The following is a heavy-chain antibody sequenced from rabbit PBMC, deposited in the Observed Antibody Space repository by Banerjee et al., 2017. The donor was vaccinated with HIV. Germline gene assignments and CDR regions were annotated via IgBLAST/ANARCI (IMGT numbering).Heavy chain of an antibody. D-gene: IGHD6-1*01. CDR1: EFSFSSNYY. J-gene: IGHJ3*01. CDR2: IYTISSGST. CDR3: ARDGGSAGDGYGSFNL. V-gene: IGHV1S40*01. Sequence: QSLEESGGDLVKPEGSLTLTCTASEFSFSSNYYMCWVRQAPGKGLEWIACIYTISSGSTYYASWAKGRFTISKTSSTTVTLQMTSLTAADTATYFCARDGGSAGDGYGSFNLRGQGTLVTVS.